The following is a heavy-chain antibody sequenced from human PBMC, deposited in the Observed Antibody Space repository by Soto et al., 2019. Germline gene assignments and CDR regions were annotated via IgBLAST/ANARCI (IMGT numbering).Heavy chain of an antibody. J-gene: IGHJ5*02. Sequence: GGSLRLSCAASGFTFSSYWMSWVRQAPGKGLEWVANIKQDGSEKFYVDSVKGRFTISRDNAENSLYLQMNSLRAEDTAVYYCARDFTLPIVSTVYDTWGQGTLVTVSS. D-gene: IGHD5-12*01. V-gene: IGHV3-7*03. CDR3: ARDFTLPIVSTVYDT. CDR2: IKQDGSEK. CDR1: GFTFSSYW.